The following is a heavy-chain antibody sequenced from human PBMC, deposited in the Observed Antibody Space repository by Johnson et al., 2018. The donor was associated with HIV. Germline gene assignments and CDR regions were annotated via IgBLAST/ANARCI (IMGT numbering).Heavy chain of an antibody. CDR1: GFTVSSNY. CDR2: IYSGGST. D-gene: IGHD5-12*01. V-gene: IGHV3-66*01. J-gene: IGHJ3*02. Sequence: MQLVESGGGLVKPGGSLRLSCAASGFTVSSNYMSWVRQAPGKGLEWVSVIYSGGSTYYADSVKGRFTISRDNSKNTLYLQMNSLRAEDTAVYYCARDRDSGYDYPGAFDIWGQGTMVTVSS. CDR3: ARDRDSGYDYPGAFDI.